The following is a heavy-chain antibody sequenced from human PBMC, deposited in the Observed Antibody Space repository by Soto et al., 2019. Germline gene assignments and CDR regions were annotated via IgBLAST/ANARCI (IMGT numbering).Heavy chain of an antibody. V-gene: IGHV2-70*11. CDR3: ARGPNYDILTGYYTPFDY. CDR1: GFSLSTSGMC. D-gene: IGHD3-9*01. Sequence: SGPTLVNPTQTLTLSCTFSGFSLSTSGMCVSWIRQPPGKALEWLARIDWDDDKYYSTSLKTRLTISKDTSKNQVVLTMTNMDPVDTATYYCARGPNYDILTGYYTPFDYWGQGTLVTVSS. CDR2: IDWDDDK. J-gene: IGHJ4*02.